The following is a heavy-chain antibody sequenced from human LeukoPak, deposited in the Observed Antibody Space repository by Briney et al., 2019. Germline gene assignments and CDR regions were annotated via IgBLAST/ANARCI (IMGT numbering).Heavy chain of an antibody. J-gene: IGHJ4*02. V-gene: IGHV3-7*01. CDR1: GFTLSSYW. CDR3: ARDQYRGSTSRGDY. CDR2: IEYDGSEK. D-gene: IGHD2-2*01. Sequence: GGSLRLSCAASGFTLSSYWMSWVRQAPGKGLEWVANIEYDGSEKDYVDSVRSRFTISRDNAKNSLYLQMNSLRAEDTAVYYCARDQYRGSTSRGDYWGQGTLVTVSS.